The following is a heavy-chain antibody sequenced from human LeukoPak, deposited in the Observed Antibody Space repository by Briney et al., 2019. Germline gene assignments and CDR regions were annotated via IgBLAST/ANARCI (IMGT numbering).Heavy chain of an antibody. CDR2: MNPDSGNT. D-gene: IGHD4-17*01. Sequence: ASVKVSCKASGYTFGSYDINWVRQATGQGLEWMGWMNPDSGNTGYAQKFQGRVTMTRNTSITIAYMELTSLTSDDTAVYYCAKIEGYGDYPYDAFDIWGQGTMVTVSS. V-gene: IGHV1-8*01. CDR1: GYTFGSYD. CDR3: AKIEGYGDYPYDAFDI. J-gene: IGHJ3*02.